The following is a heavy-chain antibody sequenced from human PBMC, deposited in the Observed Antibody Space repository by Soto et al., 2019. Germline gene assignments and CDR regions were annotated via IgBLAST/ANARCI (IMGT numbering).Heavy chain of an antibody. J-gene: IGHJ4*02. Sequence: EVQLVESGGGLVKPGGSLRLSCAASGFTFSSYSMNWVRQAPGKGLEWVSSISSSSSYIYYADSVKGRFTISRDNAKNSLYLQMNSLRAEDTAVYYCAREDSYGDHFDHWGQGTLVTVSS. V-gene: IGHV3-21*01. D-gene: IGHD4-17*01. CDR2: ISSSSSYI. CDR3: AREDSYGDHFDH. CDR1: GFTFSSYS.